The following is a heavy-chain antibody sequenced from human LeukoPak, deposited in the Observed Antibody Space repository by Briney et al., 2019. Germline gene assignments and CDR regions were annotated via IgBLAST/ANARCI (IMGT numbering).Heavy chain of an antibody. Sequence: GGSLRLSCTASGFTFSSYAMSWVRQAPDQGMEWVSAISGSGGSTYYADSVKGRFTITRDNSKNMLYLQMNSLRAEDTTVYYCAKSPGLWWFDPWGQGTLVTVSS. J-gene: IGHJ5*02. V-gene: IGHV3-23*01. D-gene: IGHD5-18*01. CDR1: GFTFSSYA. CDR3: AKSPGLWWFDP. CDR2: ISGSGGST.